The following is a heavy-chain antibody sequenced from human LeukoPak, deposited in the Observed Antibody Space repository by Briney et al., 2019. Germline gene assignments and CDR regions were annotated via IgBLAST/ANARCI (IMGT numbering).Heavy chain of an antibody. J-gene: IGHJ4*02. CDR3: AKEWYSSGYHGFDY. Sequence: GGSLRLSCAASGFTFTIYAMSRVRQAPGKGLEWVSAITGSGGHTYYADSVKGRFTISRDNSKNTLYLQINSLRAEDTAVYYCAKEWYSSGYHGFDYWGQGTLVTVSS. D-gene: IGHD3-22*01. CDR2: ITGSGGHT. CDR1: GFTFTIYA. V-gene: IGHV3-23*01.